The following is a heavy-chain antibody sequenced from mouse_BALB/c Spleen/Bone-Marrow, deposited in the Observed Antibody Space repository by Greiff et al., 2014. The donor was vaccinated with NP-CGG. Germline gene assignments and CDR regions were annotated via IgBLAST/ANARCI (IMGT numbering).Heavy chain of an antibody. D-gene: IGHD2-1*01. Sequence: EVMLVESGGGLVQPGGSLKLSCAASGFTFSNYGMSWVRQTPDKRLELVATINGNGGSTYYPDSVKGRFTISRDTAKNTLYLQMSSLKSEETAMYYCVRGNYGNYVDYFDFWGQGTNLTVSS. V-gene: IGHV5-6-3*01. CDR1: GFTFSNYG. CDR2: INGNGGST. CDR3: VRGNYGNYVDYFDF. J-gene: IGHJ2*01.